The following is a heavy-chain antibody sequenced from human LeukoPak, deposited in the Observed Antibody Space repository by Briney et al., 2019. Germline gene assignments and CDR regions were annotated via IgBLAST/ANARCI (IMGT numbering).Heavy chain of an antibody. CDR3: VRLVGSSSYYFDN. J-gene: IGHJ4*02. D-gene: IGHD6-13*01. CDR2: INFIGRV. Sequence: PASTLPLTGSVPGSSLRYYEWSWSRKPPGKGLDWIGYINFIGRVNYNPSLKNRGTISVATTKYQFSLKRNAVTVPDTPVYYCVRLVGSSSYYFDNWAREPWSPSPQ. V-gene: IGHV4-59*01. CDR1: GSSLRYYE.